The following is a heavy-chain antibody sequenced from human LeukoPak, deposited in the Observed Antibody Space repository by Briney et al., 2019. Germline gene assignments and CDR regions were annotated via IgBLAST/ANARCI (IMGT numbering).Heavy chain of an antibody. CDR1: GFTFSSYG. V-gene: IGHV3-33*01. J-gene: IGHJ4*02. CDR3: ATQLRYFDWLPLGY. Sequence: GGSLRLSCAASGFTFSSYGMHWVRQAPGKGLEWGAVIWYDGSNKYYADSVKGRFTISRDYSKNTLYLQMNSLRAEDTAVYYCATQLRYFDWLPLGYWGQGTLVTVSS. CDR2: IWYDGSNK. D-gene: IGHD3-9*01.